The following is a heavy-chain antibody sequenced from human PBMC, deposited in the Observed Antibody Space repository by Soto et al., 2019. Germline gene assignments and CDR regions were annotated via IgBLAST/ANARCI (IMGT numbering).Heavy chain of an antibody. Sequence: SLTCTVSGGSISSSSYYWGWIRQPPGKGLEWIGSIYYSGSTYYNPSLKSRVTISVDTSKNQFSLKLSSVTAADTAVYYCVSFGSGSYRPPLDYWGQGTLVTVSS. J-gene: IGHJ4*02. V-gene: IGHV4-39*01. CDR3: VSFGSGSYRPPLDY. D-gene: IGHD3-10*01. CDR2: IYYSGST. CDR1: GGSISSSSYY.